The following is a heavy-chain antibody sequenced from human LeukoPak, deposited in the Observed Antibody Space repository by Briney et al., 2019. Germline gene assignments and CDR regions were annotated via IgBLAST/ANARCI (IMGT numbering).Heavy chain of an antibody. V-gene: IGHV4-34*01. CDR3: ARGALGYCSGGSCFPFGAFDI. Sequence: PSETLSLTCSVSGGSMNPYYWSWIRQPPGKGLEWIGEIDHSGSTNYNPSLKSRVTISVDTSKNQFSLKLSSVTAADTAVYYCARGALGYCSGGSCFPFGAFDIWGQGTMVTVSS. D-gene: IGHD2-15*01. CDR2: IDHSGST. J-gene: IGHJ3*02. CDR1: GGSMNPYY.